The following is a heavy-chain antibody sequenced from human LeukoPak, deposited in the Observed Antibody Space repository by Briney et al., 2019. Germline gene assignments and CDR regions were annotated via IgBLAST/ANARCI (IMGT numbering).Heavy chain of an antibody. CDR1: GYTFSDYY. Sequence: ASVKVSCKASGYTFSDYYMHWVRQAPAQGLEWMGWISPDSVEKKYAQKFQGRVTMTRDTSISTACMELSRLRSDDTAVYYCARKRGVGVDTNAFDIWGQGTMVTVSS. CDR3: ARKRGVGVDTNAFDI. J-gene: IGHJ3*02. D-gene: IGHD3-3*01. CDR2: ISPDSVEK. V-gene: IGHV1-2*02.